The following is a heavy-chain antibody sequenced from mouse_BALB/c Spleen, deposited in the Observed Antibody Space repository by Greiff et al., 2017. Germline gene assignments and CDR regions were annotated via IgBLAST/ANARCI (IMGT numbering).Heavy chain of an antibody. Sequence: EVNVVESGGGLVKPGGSLKLSCAASGFTFSSYAMSWVRQTPEKRLEWVASISSGGSTYYPDSVKGRFTISRDNARNILYLQMSSLRSEDTAMYYCARNGNYEDWYFDVWGAGTTVTVSS. V-gene: IGHV5-6-5*01. D-gene: IGHD2-1*01. J-gene: IGHJ1*01. CDR2: ISSGGST. CDR1: GFTFSSYA. CDR3: ARNGNYEDWYFDV.